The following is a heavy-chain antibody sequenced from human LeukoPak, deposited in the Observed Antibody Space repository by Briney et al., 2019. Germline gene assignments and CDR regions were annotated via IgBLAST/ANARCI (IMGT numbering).Heavy chain of an antibody. D-gene: IGHD3-22*01. CDR2: ISTSGSTI. CDR1: GFTFSSYE. Sequence: PGGSLRLSCAASGFTFSSYEMNWVRQAPGKGLEWVCYISTSGSTIYYGDSVKGRFTVSRDNAKNSLYLQMNSLRAEDTAVYYCARDGSPEHYFQSCGYSIDALDIWGQGTMVTVSS. J-gene: IGHJ3*02. CDR3: ARDGSPEHYFQSCGYSIDALDI. V-gene: IGHV3-48*03.